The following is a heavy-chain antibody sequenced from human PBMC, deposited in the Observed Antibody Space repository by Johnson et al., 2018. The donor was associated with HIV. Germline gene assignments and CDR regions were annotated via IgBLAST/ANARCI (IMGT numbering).Heavy chain of an antibody. V-gene: IGHV3-30*03. Sequence: QVQLVESGGGVVQPGRSLRLSCAASGFTFSSYGMHWVRQAPGKGLEWVAVISYDGSNKYYADSVKGRFTISRDNSKNTLYLQMNSLRAEDTAVYYCARGVSSGYYSNAFDVWGQGTMATVSS. J-gene: IGHJ3*01. CDR1: GFTFSSYG. CDR3: ARGVSSGYYSNAFDV. CDR2: ISYDGSNK. D-gene: IGHD3-22*01.